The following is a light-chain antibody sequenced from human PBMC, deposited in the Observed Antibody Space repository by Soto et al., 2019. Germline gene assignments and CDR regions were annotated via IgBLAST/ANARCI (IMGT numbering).Light chain of an antibody. CDR2: SNY. V-gene: IGLV1-44*01. J-gene: IGLJ1*01. CDR1: SSNIGRNT. CDR3: AAWDDSLSGYV. Sequence: SALTQPPSASGTPGQSVTISCSGSSSNIGRNTVNWYQQLPGTAPRLLTHSNYQRPSGVPDRFSGSKSGTSASLAISGLQSEDDGDCYCAAWDDSLSGYVLGTGTKVTVL.